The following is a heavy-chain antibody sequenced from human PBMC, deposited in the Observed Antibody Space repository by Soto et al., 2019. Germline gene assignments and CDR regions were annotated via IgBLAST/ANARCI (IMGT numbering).Heavy chain of an antibody. V-gene: IGHV5-51*03. CDR3: ARLTYDSSGAIVERGTFDI. CDR2: IYPGDSEI. J-gene: IGHJ3*02. Sequence: EVQLVQSGGKVKRPGEYLKISCKGSGYSFSSYWIGWVRQMPGKGLEWMGIIYPGDSEIRYSPSFQGQVTFSADKSITTAYLQWGSLRASDTAMYYCARLTYDSSGAIVERGTFDIWGQGTMVTVSS. CDR1: GYSFSSYW. D-gene: IGHD3-22*01.